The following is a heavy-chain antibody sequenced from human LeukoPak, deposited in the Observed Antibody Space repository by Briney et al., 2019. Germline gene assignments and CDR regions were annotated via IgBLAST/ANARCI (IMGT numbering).Heavy chain of an antibody. D-gene: IGHD4-17*01. Sequence: PGGSLRLSCAASGFTFSSYAMGWVRQAPGKGLEWVSAISGSGGSTYYADSVKGRFTISRDNSKNTLYLQMNSLRAEDTAVYYCAKDSGDYGDYRPFDYWGQGTLVTVSS. V-gene: IGHV3-23*01. CDR3: AKDSGDYGDYRPFDY. J-gene: IGHJ4*02. CDR1: GFTFSSYA. CDR2: ISGSGGST.